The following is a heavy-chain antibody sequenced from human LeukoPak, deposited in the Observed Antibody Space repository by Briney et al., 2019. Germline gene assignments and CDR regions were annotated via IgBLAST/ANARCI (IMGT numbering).Heavy chain of an antibody. CDR1: GFSVSTNY. CDR2: IYISGTT. V-gene: IGHV3-53*01. CDR3: ARGWEWWDY. J-gene: IGHJ4*02. D-gene: IGHD2-15*01. Sequence: GGSLRLSCAASGFSVSTNYMSWVRLAPGKGPQWVAVIYISGTTKYADSVKGRFTIARDSSENTLYLQMNSLRAEDTAVYYCARGWEWWDYWGQGTLVTVSS.